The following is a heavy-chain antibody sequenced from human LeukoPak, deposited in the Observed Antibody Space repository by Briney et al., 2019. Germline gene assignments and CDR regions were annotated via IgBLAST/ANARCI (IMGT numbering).Heavy chain of an antibody. J-gene: IGHJ6*03. CDR2: INPNSGGT. CDR1: GYTFTGYY. CDR3: AREYCSGGSCYRNGYYYYYMDV. D-gene: IGHD2-15*01. Sequence: ASVKVSCKASGYTFTGYYMHWVRQAPGQGLEWMGWINPNSGGTNYAQKFQGRVTMTGDTSISTTYMELSRLRSDDTAVYYCAREYCSGGSCYRNGYYYYYMDVWGKGTTVTVSS. V-gene: IGHV1-2*02.